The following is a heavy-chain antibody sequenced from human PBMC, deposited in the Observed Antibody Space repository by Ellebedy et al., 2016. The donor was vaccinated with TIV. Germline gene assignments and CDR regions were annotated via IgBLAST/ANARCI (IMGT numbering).Heavy chain of an antibody. J-gene: IGHJ5*02. CDR1: DYKFINYG. CDR3: ARAVAAAGNWLDP. V-gene: IGHV1-18*04. Sequence: AASVKVSCKASDYKFINYGITWLRQAPGQRPEWMGWISPYNGDRKYSQNFQGRVTLTADTPTSTAYMELRSLRSDDTAIYYCARAVAAAGNWLDPWGQGTQVIVSS. D-gene: IGHD6-13*01. CDR2: ISPYNGDR.